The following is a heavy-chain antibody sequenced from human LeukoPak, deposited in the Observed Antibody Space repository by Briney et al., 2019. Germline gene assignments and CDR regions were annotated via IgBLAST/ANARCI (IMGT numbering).Heavy chain of an antibody. J-gene: IGHJ4*02. CDR3: ARVMEMATIPFYFDY. CDR2: IYYSGST. D-gene: IGHD5-24*01. V-gene: IGHV4-30-4*07. Sequence: PSETLSLTCAVSGGSISSGGYSWSWIRQPPGKGLEWIGYIYYSGSTYYNPSLKSRVTISVDTSKNQFSLKLSSVTAADTAVYYCARVMEMATIPFYFDYWGQGTLVTVSS. CDR1: GGSISSGGYS.